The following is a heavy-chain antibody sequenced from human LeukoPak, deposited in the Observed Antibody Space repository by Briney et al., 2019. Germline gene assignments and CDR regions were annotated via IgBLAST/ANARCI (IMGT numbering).Heavy chain of an antibody. CDR3: AKGLTWDSTSCSD. D-gene: IGHD2-2*01. J-gene: IGHJ4*02. CDR2: IVGSGGNM. CDR1: GFTFSSYA. Sequence: PGGSLRLSCAASGFTFSSYAMSWVRQAPGKGLEWVSAIVGSGGNMYYADSVKGRFNISRDNFKSTLYLQMNSLRAEDTAVYYCAKGLTWDSTSCSDWGQGTLVTVSS. V-gene: IGHV3-23*01.